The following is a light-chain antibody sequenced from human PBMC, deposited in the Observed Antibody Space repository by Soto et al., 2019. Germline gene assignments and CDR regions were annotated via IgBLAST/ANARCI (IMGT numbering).Light chain of an antibody. CDR1: QSISSW. CDR2: DAS. CDR3: QQTFGNPLVT. Sequence: DIKMTQSPSTLSATPGARVTLTYRASQSISSWLAWYQHKPGKAPKLLIYDASNLDSGVPSRSSGRGSGTDFTLTTTTLQPEDFAIYYCQQTFGNPLVTFG. J-gene: IGKJ3*01. V-gene: IGKV1-5*01.